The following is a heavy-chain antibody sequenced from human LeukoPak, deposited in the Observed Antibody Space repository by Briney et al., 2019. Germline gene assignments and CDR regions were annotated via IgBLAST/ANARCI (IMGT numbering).Heavy chain of an antibody. V-gene: IGHV3-7*01. CDR2: IKQDGSGK. J-gene: IGHJ4*02. CDR3: ARFAAVSTNFDY. Sequence: GGSLRLSCAASGFTFSSHWMSWVRQTPGKGLEWVANIKQDGSGKYYVDSVKGRFTISRDNAKNSLYLQMNSLTAEDTAVYYCARFAAVSTNFDYWGQGTLVTVSS. CDR1: GFTFSSHW. D-gene: IGHD6-13*01.